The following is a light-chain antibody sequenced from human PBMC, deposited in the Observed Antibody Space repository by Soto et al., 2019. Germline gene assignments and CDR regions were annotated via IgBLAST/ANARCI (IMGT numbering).Light chain of an antibody. Sequence: EVLLTQSPATLSFTPGESATLSCRASQPINTYLGWYQQKSGQSPRLLIYDASNRAADIPARFSASGFGTDFTPTISSLKPEDFGTYYCHHRSHWPPEDTFGQGTKLEI. CDR3: HHRSHWPPEDT. CDR2: DAS. J-gene: IGKJ2*01. CDR1: QPINTY. V-gene: IGKV3-11*01.